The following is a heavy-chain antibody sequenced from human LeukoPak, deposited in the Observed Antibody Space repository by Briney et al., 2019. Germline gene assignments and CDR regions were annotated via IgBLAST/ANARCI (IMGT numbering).Heavy chain of an antibody. Sequence: GASVKVSCKASGYTFTGYYMHWVRQAPGQGLEWMGWINPNSGGTSYAQKFQGRVTMTRDTSISTAYMELSRLRSDDTAVYYCARDSSYDSSGYQYYYYYYMDVWGKGTTVTISS. V-gene: IGHV1-2*02. CDR2: INPNSGGT. CDR1: GYTFTGYY. CDR3: ARDSSYDSSGYQYYYYYYMDV. D-gene: IGHD3-22*01. J-gene: IGHJ6*03.